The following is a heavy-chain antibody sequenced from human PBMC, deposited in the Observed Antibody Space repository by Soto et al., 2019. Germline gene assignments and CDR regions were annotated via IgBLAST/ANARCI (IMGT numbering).Heavy chain of an antibody. J-gene: IGHJ5*02. D-gene: IGHD2-2*01. V-gene: IGHV1-69*08. Sequence: QVQLVQSGAEVKKPGSSVKVSCKASGGTFSSYTSSWVRQAPGQGLEWMGRIIPILGIANYAQKFQGRVTITADKSTSTAYMELSSLRSEDTAVYYCARDCSSTSCYAYPWGQGTLVTVSS. CDR1: GGTFSSYT. CDR3: ARDCSSTSCYAYP. CDR2: IIPILGIA.